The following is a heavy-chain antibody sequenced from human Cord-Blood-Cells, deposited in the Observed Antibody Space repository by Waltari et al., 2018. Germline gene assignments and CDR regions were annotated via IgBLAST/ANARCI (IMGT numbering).Heavy chain of an antibody. D-gene: IGHD3-3*01. CDR2: IYYSGST. CDR1: GGSISSSSYY. Sequence: QLQLQESGPGLVKPSETLSLTCTVSGGSISSSSYYWGWFHQPPGKGLEWIGSIYYSGSTYYNPSLKSRVTISVDTSKNQFSLKLSSVTAADTAVYYCARHTGGYDFWSGYYAFDIWGQGTMVTVSS. J-gene: IGHJ3*02. V-gene: IGHV4-39*01. CDR3: ARHTGGYDFWSGYYAFDI.